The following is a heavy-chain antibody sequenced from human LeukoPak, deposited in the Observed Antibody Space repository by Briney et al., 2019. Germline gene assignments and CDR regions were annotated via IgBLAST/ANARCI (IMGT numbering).Heavy chain of an antibody. CDR1: GGSFSGYY. CDR3: ARNGYSSEGYYDSSGYYQYYFDY. CDR2: INHSGST. D-gene: IGHD3-22*01. V-gene: IGHV4-34*01. Sequence: KASETLSLTCADYGGSFSGYYWSWIRQPPGKGLEWIGEINHSGSTNYNPSLKSRVTISVDTSKNQFSLKLSSVTAADTAVYYCARNGYSSEGYYDSSGYYQYYFDYWGQGTLVTVTS. J-gene: IGHJ4*02.